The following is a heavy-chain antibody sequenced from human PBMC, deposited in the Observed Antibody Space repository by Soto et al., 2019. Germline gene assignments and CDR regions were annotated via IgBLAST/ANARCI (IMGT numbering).Heavy chain of an antibody. D-gene: IGHD3-22*01. V-gene: IGHV3-48*01. CDR2: IPSTSIPI. J-gene: IGHJ2*01. CDR1: GFTFSTYN. Sequence: GGSLRLSCAASGFTFSTYNMVWVRQAPGKGLEWLSYIPSTSIPIYYANSVKGRFTISRDNAKNSLYLQMNSLRAEDTAVYYCARYYDSSGPDLWGRGTLVTVSS. CDR3: ARYYDSSGPDL.